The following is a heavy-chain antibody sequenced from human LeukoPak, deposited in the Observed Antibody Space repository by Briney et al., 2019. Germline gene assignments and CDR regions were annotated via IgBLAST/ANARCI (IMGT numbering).Heavy chain of an antibody. D-gene: IGHD3-22*01. CDR3: ARDGLNYYDSSGSLDSGYGMDV. CDR2: IYSGGST. V-gene: IGHV3-66*01. Sequence: PGGSLRLSCAASGFTVSSNYMSWVRQAPGKGLEWVSVIYSGGSTYYADSVKCRFTISRDNSKNTLYLQMNSLRAEDTAVYYCARDGLNYYDSSGSLDSGYGMDVWGQGTTVTVSS. CDR1: GFTVSSNY. J-gene: IGHJ6*02.